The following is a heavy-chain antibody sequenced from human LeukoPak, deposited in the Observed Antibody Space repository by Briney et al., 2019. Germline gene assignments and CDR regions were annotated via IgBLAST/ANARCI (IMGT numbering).Heavy chain of an antibody. CDR2: IYSGGST. CDR1: GFTVSSNY. J-gene: IGHJ6*02. CDR3: ARDPISAAGPSGQGMDV. Sequence: GGSLRLSCAASGFTVSSNYMSWVRQAPGKGLEWVSVIYSGGSTYYADSVKGRFTISRDNSKNTLYLQMNSLRAEDTAVYYCARDPISAAGPSGQGMDVWGQGTTVTVS. D-gene: IGHD6-13*01. V-gene: IGHV3-66*01.